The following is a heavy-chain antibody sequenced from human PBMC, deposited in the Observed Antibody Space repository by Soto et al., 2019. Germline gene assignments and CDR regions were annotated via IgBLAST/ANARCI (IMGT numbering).Heavy chain of an antibody. CDR1: GFTFSSHS. CDR3: ARAIRGFSYVVDY. Sequence: GGSLRLSCAASGFTFSSHSINRVRQAPGKGLEWVSYISGSGATKYYADSVKGRFTISRDNARNSLYLQMSSLSDEDTAVYYCARAIRGFSYVVDYWGQGTLVTVSS. V-gene: IGHV3-48*02. D-gene: IGHD5-18*01. J-gene: IGHJ4*02. CDR2: ISGSGATK.